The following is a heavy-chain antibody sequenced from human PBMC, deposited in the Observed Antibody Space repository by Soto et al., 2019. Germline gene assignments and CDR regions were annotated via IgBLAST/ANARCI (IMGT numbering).Heavy chain of an antibody. CDR2: ISAYNGQT. CDR1: GYPFDMYG. V-gene: IGHV1-18*01. D-gene: IGHD3-3*01. Sequence: EASVKVSCKASGYPFDMYGINWVRQAPGQRLEWMGWISAYNGQTDYAQNFQGRVTMATDTSTNTAYMELRNLRSDDTAVYYCARDPHEFWSSYFFDPWGPGTLVTVSS. CDR3: ARDPHEFWSSYFFDP. J-gene: IGHJ5*02.